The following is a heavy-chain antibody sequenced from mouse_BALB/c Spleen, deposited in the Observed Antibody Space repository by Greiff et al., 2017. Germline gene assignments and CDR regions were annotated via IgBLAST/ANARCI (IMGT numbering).Heavy chain of an antibody. CDR1: GFTFNTYA. D-gene: IGHD2-1*01. J-gene: IGHJ1*01. CDR2: IRSKSNNYAT. V-gene: IGHV10-1*02. Sequence: EVQRVESGGGLVQPKGSLKLSCAASGFTFNTYAMNWVRQAPGKGLEWVARIRSKSNNYATYYADSVKDRFTISRDDSQSMLYLQMNNLKTEDTAMYYCVSEGVYGNYDWYFDVWGEGTTVTVSS. CDR3: VSEGVYGNYDWYFDV.